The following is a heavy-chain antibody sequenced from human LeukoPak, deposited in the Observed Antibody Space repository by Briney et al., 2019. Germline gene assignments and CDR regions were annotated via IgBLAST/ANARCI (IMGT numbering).Heavy chain of an antibody. CDR2: INHSGST. CDR3: ARGPYYYDSSGYRGPLAEGFFDY. D-gene: IGHD3-22*01. V-gene: IGHV4-34*01. CDR1: GGSFSGYY. Sequence: SSETLSLTCAVYGGSFSGYYWSWIRQPPGKGLEWIGEINHSGSTNYNPSLKRRVTISVDTSKNQFSLKLSSVTAADTAVYYCARGPYYYDSSGYRGPLAEGFFDYWGQGNLVTVSS. J-gene: IGHJ4*02.